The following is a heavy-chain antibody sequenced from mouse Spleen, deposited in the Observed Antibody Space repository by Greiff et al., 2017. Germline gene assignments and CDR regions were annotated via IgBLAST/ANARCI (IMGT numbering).Heavy chain of an antibody. V-gene: IGHV1-26*01. CDR1: GYTFTDYY. Sequence: EVQLQQSGPELVKPGASVKISCKASGYTFTDYYMNWVKQSHGKSLEWIGDINPNNGGTSYNQKFKGKATLTVDKSSSTAYMELRSLTSEDSAVYYCASYYGPFFDYWGQGTTLTVSS. D-gene: IGHD2-1*01. J-gene: IGHJ2*01. CDR3: ASYYGPFFDY. CDR2: INPNNGGT.